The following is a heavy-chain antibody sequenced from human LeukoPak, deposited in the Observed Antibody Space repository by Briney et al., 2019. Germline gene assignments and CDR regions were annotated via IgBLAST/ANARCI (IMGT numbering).Heavy chain of an antibody. V-gene: IGHV3-30-3*01. D-gene: IGHD2-21*02. J-gene: IGHJ3*02. Sequence: GRSLRLSCAASAFTFSNYFMHWVRQAPGKGLEWVADIASDGSHTFYVESVKGRFTISRDNSKNTLYLQMNSLGPEDTAVYFCARERQDTVIHSGAFDIWGQGTMVTVSS. CDR2: IASDGSHT. CDR1: AFTFSNYF. CDR3: ARERQDTVIHSGAFDI.